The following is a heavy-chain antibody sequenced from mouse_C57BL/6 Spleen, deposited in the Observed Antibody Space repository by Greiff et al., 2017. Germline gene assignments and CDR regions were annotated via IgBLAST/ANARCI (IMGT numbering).Heavy chain of an antibody. CDR1: GYTFTSYW. CDR3: ARAPTVVATDFDY. J-gene: IGHJ2*01. CDR2: IHPISGST. D-gene: IGHD1-1*01. Sequence: QVQLQQPGAELVKPGASVKLSCKASGYTFTSYWMPWVKQRPGQGLEWIGVIHPISGSTNYNEKFKSKATLTVDKSSSTAYMQLSSLTSEDSSVYDWARAPTVVATDFDYWGQGTTRTVSS. V-gene: IGHV1-64*01.